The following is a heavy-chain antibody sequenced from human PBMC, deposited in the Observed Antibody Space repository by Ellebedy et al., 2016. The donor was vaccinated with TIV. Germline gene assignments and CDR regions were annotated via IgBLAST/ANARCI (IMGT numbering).Heavy chain of an antibody. D-gene: IGHD1-26*01. CDR1: GGSFSGYY. CDR2: INHSGST. J-gene: IGHJ4*02. CDR3: AREGGDDYGDY. V-gene: IGHV4-34*01. Sequence: SETLSLTCAVYGGSFSGYYWSWIRQPPGKGLEWIGEINHSGSTNYNPSLKSRVTISVDKSKNQFSLKLSSVTAADTAVYYCAREGGDDYGDYWGQGTLVTVSS.